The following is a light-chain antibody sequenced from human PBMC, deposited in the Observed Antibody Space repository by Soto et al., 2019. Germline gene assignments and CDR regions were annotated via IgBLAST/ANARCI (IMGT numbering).Light chain of an antibody. Sequence: EIVLTQSQGTLSVCPGDSATLSCLASQSISSNLAWYQQKPGQAPRLLIFDASNRATGIPARFSGSGSGTDFTLTTSSLEPEDYAVYYCQHRSIWPVSFGQGTRLEIK. CDR1: QSISSN. CDR3: QHRSIWPVS. CDR2: DAS. V-gene: IGKV3-11*01. J-gene: IGKJ5*01.